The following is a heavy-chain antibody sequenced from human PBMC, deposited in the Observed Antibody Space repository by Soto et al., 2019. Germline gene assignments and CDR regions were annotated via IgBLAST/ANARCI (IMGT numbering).Heavy chain of an antibody. V-gene: IGHV3-30*18. D-gene: IGHD1-26*01. Sequence: GGSLRLSCAASGFTFSSYGMHWVRQAPGKGLEWVAVISYDGSNKYYADSVKGRFTISRDNSKNTLYLQMNSLRAEDTAVYYCAKDPSGSHGGDAFDIWGQGTMVTVSS. J-gene: IGHJ3*02. CDR1: GFTFSSYG. CDR2: ISYDGSNK. CDR3: AKDPSGSHGGDAFDI.